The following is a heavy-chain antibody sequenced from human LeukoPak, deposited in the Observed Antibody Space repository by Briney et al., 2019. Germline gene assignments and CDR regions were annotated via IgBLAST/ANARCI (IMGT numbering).Heavy chain of an antibody. D-gene: IGHD1-26*01. CDR2: IDVTTGGS. V-gene: IGHV3-23*01. Sequence: GGSLRLSCAASGFTFSTYSMSWVRQAPGKALEGVSTIDVTTGGSYYADSVTGRFTISRDNFQNTLFLQLNSLRVDDTAVYYCAKVNYYHPYFWGQGTLVTVSS. CDR1: GFTFSTYS. J-gene: IGHJ4*02. CDR3: AKVNYYHPYF.